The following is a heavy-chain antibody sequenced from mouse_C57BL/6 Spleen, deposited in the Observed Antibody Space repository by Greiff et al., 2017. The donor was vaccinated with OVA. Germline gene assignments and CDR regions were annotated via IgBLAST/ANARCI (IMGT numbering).Heavy chain of an antibody. CDR1: GYTFTSYW. D-gene: IGHD1-1*01. CDR3: ARDITTVVATDWYFDV. V-gene: IGHV1-52*01. CDR2: IDPSDSET. Sequence: QVQLQQPGAELVRPGSSVKLSCKASGYTFTSYWMHWVKQRPIQGLEWIGNIDPSDSETHYNQKFKDKATLTVDKSSSTAYMQLSSLTSEDSAVYYGARDITTVVATDWYFDVWGTGTTVTVSS. J-gene: IGHJ1*03.